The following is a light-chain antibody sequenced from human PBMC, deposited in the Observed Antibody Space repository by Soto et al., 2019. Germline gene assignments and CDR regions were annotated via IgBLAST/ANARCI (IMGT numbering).Light chain of an antibody. CDR3: CSYVGSYTSYV. CDR1: SSDVGGYNF. CDR2: DVT. Sequence: QSALTQPRPVSGSPGQSVTISCTGTSSDVGGYNFVSWYQQHPGKAPKFMIYDVTKRPSGVPDRFSGSKSGNTASLTISGLLAEDEADYYCCSYVGSYTSYVFGTGTKLTVL. V-gene: IGLV2-11*01. J-gene: IGLJ1*01.